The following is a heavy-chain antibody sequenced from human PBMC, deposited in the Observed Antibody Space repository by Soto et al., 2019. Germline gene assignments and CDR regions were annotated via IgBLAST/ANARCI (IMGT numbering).Heavy chain of an antibody. Sequence: QVQLVQSGAEMKKPGSSVKVSCKASGGTFSSYSINWVRQAPGQGLGWMGEIIPIFGTANYAQKFQGRVTITADESTSTAYMELSSLRSEDTAVYYCARDGGRHSGGIDYWGQGTLVTVSS. J-gene: IGHJ4*02. CDR2: IIPIFGTA. D-gene: IGHD1-26*01. CDR1: GGTFSSYS. V-gene: IGHV1-69*01. CDR3: ARDGGRHSGGIDY.